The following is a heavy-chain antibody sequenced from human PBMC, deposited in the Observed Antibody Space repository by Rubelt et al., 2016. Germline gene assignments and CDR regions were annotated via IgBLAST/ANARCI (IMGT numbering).Heavy chain of an antibody. J-gene: IGHJ4*02. CDR3: ARDPRYHGSGSPFDY. CDR2: IYYSGST. D-gene: IGHD3-10*01. V-gene: IGHV4-39*07. CDR1: GGSISSSSYY. Sequence: QLQLQESGPGLVKPSETLSLTCTVSGGSISSSSYYWGWIRQPPGKGLEWIGSIYYSGSTYYNPSLKSRVPQSVDTSKNQFSLKLSSVTAADTAVYYCARDPRYHGSGSPFDYWGQGTLVTVSS.